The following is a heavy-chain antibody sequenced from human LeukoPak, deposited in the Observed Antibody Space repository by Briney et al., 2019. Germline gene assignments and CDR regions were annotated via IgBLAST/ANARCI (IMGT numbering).Heavy chain of an antibody. CDR1: GITLSNYG. CDR3: AKVLGYCTNGVCYTGGDY. J-gene: IGHJ4*02. D-gene: IGHD2-8*01. V-gene: IGHV3-23*01. Sequence: GGSLRLSCAVSGITLSNYGMSWVRQAPGKGLEWVPAISGSGGSAYYADSVKGRSTISRDNSKNTMYLQMNSLRAEDTAVYYCAKVLGYCTNGVCYTGGDYWGQGTLVTVSS. CDR2: ISGSGGSA.